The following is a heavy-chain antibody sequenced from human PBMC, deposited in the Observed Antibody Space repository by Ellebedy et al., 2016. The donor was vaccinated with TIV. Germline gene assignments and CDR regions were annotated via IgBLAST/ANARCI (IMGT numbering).Heavy chain of an antibody. CDR2: ISSSSSYI. Sequence: PGGSLRLSCAASGFTFSTYSMNWVRQAPGKGLEWVSSISSSSSYIYYADSVKGRFTIARDNAKNSLYLQMNGLRAEDTAVYYCAKRGEAAPGTGRYYFDYWGQGVLVTVSS. D-gene: IGHD6-13*01. V-gene: IGHV3-21*01. J-gene: IGHJ4*02. CDR1: GFTFSTYS. CDR3: AKRGEAAPGTGRYYFDY.